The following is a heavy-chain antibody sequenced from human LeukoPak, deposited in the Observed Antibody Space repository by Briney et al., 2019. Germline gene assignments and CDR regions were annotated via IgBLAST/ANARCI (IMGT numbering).Heavy chain of an antibody. CDR2: ISDTGATT. CDR3: AKDTSIGRYCTNGVCSPFDY. V-gene: IGHV3-23*01. J-gene: IGHJ4*02. Sequence: GGSLRLSCAGSGFTFSSYAMSWVRQAPGKGLEWVSAISDTGATTYDADSVKGRFTIPRDNSRSTLYLQMNSLRAEDTALYYCAKDTSIGRYCTNGVCSPFDYWGQGTLVTVSS. D-gene: IGHD2-8*01. CDR1: GFTFSSYA.